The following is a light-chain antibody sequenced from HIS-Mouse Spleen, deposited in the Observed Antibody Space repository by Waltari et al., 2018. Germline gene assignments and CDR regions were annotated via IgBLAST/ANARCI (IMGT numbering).Light chain of an antibody. Sequence: QSALTQPPSASGSPGQSVTIPCTGTSSDVGGYNYVSWCQQHPGNAPKLLIYEVSKRPSGVPDRFSGSKSGNTASLTVSGLQAEDEADYYCSSYAGSNNSLYVFGTGTKVTVL. CDR2: EVS. V-gene: IGLV2-8*01. CDR1: SSDVGGYNY. J-gene: IGLJ1*01. CDR3: SSYAGSNNSLYV.